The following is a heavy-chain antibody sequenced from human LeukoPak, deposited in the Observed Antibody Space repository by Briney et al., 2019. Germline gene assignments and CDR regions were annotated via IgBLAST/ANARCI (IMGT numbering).Heavy chain of an antibody. Sequence: GGSLRLSCAASGFTFSSYSMNWVRQAPGKGLEWVSYISSSSSTIYYADSVKGRFTISRDNAKNSLYLQVNSLRAEDTAVYYCARDPLTLYDYYMDVWGKGTTVTVSS. V-gene: IGHV3-48*04. J-gene: IGHJ6*03. D-gene: IGHD3-9*01. CDR2: ISSSSSTI. CDR1: GFTFSSYS. CDR3: ARDPLTLYDYYMDV.